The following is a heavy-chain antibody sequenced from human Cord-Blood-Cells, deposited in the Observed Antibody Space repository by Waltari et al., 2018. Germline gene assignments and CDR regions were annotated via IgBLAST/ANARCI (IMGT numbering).Heavy chain of an antibody. CDR1: GFTFSSYS. V-gene: IGHV3-21*06. J-gene: IGHJ3*02. CDR3: ARDPQGSSSWVFAI. D-gene: IGHD6-6*01. CDR2: ISSSSSYI. Sequence: EVQLVESGGGLVKPGGSLRPSCAASGFTFSSYSMNWVRQAPGKGLEWVSSISSSSSYIYYADSVEGRFTIISDNAKNSLYLQMNSLRDGDTAVYYCARDPQGSSSWVFAIWGQGTMVTVSS.